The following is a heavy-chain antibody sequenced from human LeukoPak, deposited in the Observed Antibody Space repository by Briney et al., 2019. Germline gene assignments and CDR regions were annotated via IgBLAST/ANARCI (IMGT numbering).Heavy chain of an antibody. J-gene: IGHJ4*02. CDR3: AKGGY. D-gene: IGHD3-16*01. V-gene: IGHV3-9*01. Sequence: GRSPRLSCAASGFTFDDYAMHWVRQAPGKGLEWVSGISWNSGSIGYADSVKGRFTISRDNAKNSLYLQMNSLRAEDTALYYCAKGGYWGQGTLVTVSS. CDR1: GFTFDDYA. CDR2: ISWNSGSI.